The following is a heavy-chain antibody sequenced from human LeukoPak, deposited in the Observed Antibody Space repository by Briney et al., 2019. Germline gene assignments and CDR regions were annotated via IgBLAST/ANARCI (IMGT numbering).Heavy chain of an antibody. Sequence: SETLSLTCTVSGGSISSSSYYWGWIRQPPGKGLEWIGSIYYRGSTYYNPSLKSRVTISLDTSKDQFSLKLSSVTAADTAVYYCARDGYSSSWPFDYWGQGTLVTVSS. CDR1: GGSISSSSYY. CDR3: ARDGYSSSWPFDY. V-gene: IGHV4-39*07. CDR2: IYYRGST. D-gene: IGHD6-13*01. J-gene: IGHJ4*02.